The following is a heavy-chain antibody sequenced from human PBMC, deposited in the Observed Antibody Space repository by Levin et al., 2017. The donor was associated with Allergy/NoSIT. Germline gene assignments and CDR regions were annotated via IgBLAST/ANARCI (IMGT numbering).Heavy chain of an antibody. CDR1: GFTFSSYW. Sequence: GGSLRLSCVASGFTFSSYWMSWVRQAPGKGLEWVANINQGGSEIHYVDSVKGRFTISRDNAKNSLNLQMNSLRAEDTAIYYCASEFGRASHYWGQGTLVTVSS. CDR3: ASEFGRASHY. CDR2: INQGGSEI. J-gene: IGHJ4*02. D-gene: IGHD3-16*01. V-gene: IGHV3-7*01.